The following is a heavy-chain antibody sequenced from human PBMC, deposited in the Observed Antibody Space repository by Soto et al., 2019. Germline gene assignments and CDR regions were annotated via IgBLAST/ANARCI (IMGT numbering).Heavy chain of an antibody. D-gene: IGHD2-8*01. CDR3: AREIVLMVYAHYYYMDV. Sequence: GGSLRLSCAASGFTFSSYWMSWVRQAPGKGLEWVANIKQDGSEKYYVDSVKGRFTISRDNAKNSLYLQMNSLRAEDTAVYYCAREIVLMVYAHYYYMDVWGKGTTVTVSS. J-gene: IGHJ6*03. CDR2: IKQDGSEK. CDR1: GFTFSSYW. V-gene: IGHV3-7*01.